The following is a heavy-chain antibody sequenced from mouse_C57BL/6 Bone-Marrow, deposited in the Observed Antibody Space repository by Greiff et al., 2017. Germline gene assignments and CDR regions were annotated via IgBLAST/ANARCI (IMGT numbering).Heavy chain of an antibody. CDR2: IYPGDGDT. J-gene: IGHJ4*01. D-gene: IGHD1-1*01. V-gene: IGHV1-80*01. CDR1: GYAFSSYW. Sequence: QVHVKQSGAELVKPGASVKISCKASGYAFSSYWMNWVKQRPGKGLEWIGQIYPGDGDTNYNGKFKGKATLTADKSSSTAYMQLSSLTSEDSAVYFCARRGNYYGSSYRYYAMDYWGQGTSVTVSS. CDR3: ARRGNYYGSSYRYYAMDY.